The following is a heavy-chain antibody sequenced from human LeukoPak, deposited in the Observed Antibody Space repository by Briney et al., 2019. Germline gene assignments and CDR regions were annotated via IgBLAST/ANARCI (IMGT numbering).Heavy chain of an antibody. D-gene: IGHD3-22*01. V-gene: IGHV3-48*03. CDR3: ARGPFETYYYDSRARFDY. Sequence: PGGSLRLSCAASGFTFSSYEMNWVRQAPGKGLEWVSYISSSGSTIYYADSVKGRFTISRDNAKNSLYLQMNSLRAEDTAVYYCARGPFETYYYDSRARFDYWGQGTLVTVSS. CDR2: ISSSGSTI. J-gene: IGHJ4*02. CDR1: GFTFSSYE.